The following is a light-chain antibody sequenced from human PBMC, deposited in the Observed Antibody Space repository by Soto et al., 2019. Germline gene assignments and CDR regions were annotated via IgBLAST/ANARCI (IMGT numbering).Light chain of an antibody. CDR2: KAS. Sequence: DIQMTQSPSTLSGSVGDSVTITCRASQTISSWLAWYQQKPGKAPKLLIYKASTLKSGVPSRFSGSGSGTEFTPTISSLQPDDFATYYCQHYNSYSEAFGQGTKVDIK. J-gene: IGKJ1*01. V-gene: IGKV1-5*03. CDR1: QTISSW. CDR3: QHYNSYSEA.